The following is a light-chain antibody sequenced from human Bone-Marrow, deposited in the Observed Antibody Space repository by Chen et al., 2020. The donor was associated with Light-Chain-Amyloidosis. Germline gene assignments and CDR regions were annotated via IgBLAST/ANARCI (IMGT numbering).Light chain of an antibody. CDR3: AAWDGSLDGWV. Sequence: QSVLTQPPSASGTPGQRVTISCSGSSSNIGTKNVNWYQQLPGTAPKLLIYTDNQRPSGVPARFSGSKSGTSASLAISGLQSEDEADYYCAAWDGSLDGWVFGGGTKLTVL. CDR2: TDN. J-gene: IGLJ3*02. V-gene: IGLV1-44*01. CDR1: SSNIGTKN.